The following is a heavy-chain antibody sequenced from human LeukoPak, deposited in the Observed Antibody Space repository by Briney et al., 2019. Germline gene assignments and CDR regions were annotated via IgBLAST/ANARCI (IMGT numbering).Heavy chain of an antibody. CDR3: ARSDYYDSSGYPTHLNWFDP. D-gene: IGHD3-22*01. J-gene: IGHJ5*02. V-gene: IGHV4-4*07. Sequence: SETLSLTCTVSGGSLSSYYWSWIRQPAGEGLEWIGRIYITGSTNYNPSPKSRVTMSVDTSKNQFSLKLSSVTAADTAVYYCARSDYYDSSGYPTHLNWFDPWGQGTLVTVSS. CDR2: IYITGST. CDR1: GGSLSSYY.